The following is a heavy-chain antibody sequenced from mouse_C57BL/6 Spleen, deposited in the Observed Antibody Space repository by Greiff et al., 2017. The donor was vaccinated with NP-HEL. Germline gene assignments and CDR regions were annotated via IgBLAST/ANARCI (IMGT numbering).Heavy chain of an antibody. J-gene: IGHJ2*01. V-gene: IGHV5-4*03. Sequence: EVKVVESGGGLVKPGGSLKLSCAASGFTFSSYAMSWVRQTPEKRLEWVATISDGGSYTYYPDNVKGRFTISRDNAKNNLYLQMSHLKSEDTAMYYCARGTGFDYWGQGTTLTVSS. CDR2: ISDGGSYT. CDR3: ARGTGFDY. CDR1: GFTFSSYA.